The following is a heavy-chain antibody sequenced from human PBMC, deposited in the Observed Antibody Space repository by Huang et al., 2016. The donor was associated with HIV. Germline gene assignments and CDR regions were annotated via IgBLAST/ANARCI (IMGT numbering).Heavy chain of an antibody. CDR1: GYTFTSYG. V-gene: IGHV1-18*01. Sequence: QIQLMQSGPELKQSGASVKVSCKASGYTFTSYGITWVRQAPGQGPEWMGWISASSGDTEYAQKVQGRVTVTTDTSTNIAYMELRSLRSDDTAKYYCARDPKYHRIGYYRQRRGIDIWGQGTMVIVSS. J-gene: IGHJ3*02. CDR2: ISASSGDT. CDR3: ARDPKYHRIGYYRQRRGIDI. D-gene: IGHD3-22*01.